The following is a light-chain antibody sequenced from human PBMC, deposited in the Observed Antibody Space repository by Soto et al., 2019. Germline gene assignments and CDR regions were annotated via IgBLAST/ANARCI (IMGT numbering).Light chain of an antibody. CDR1: SSDVGSYTS. Sequence: QSALTQPRSVSGSPGQSVTISCTGSSSDVGSYTSVSWYQQHPGKAPKLLIYDVSERPSGVPDRFSGSKSDNTASLTISGLQADDESDYYCCSYAGGAYVFGTGTKVTVL. CDR3: CSYAGGAYV. V-gene: IGLV2-11*01. CDR2: DVS. J-gene: IGLJ1*01.